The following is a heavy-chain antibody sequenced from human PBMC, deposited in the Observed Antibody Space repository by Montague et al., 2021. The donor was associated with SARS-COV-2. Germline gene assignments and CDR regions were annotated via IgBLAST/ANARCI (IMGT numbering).Heavy chain of an antibody. V-gene: IGHV3-66*03. D-gene: IGHD3-10*01. J-gene: IGHJ6*02. CDR2: GST. Sequence: GSTYYADSVKGRFTISRDNSKNTLYLQMNSLRAEDPAVYYCARDQRRYGSGSYYGPHYDNYCMDVGGQGTTVEVSS. CDR3: ARDQRRYGSGSYYGPHYDNYCMDV.